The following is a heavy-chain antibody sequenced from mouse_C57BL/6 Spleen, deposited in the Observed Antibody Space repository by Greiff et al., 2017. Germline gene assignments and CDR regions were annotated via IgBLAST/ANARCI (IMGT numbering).Heavy chain of an antibody. V-gene: IGHV1-82*01. CDR3: ARVDYYGSRYFDV. CDR1: GYAFTSSW. Sequence: VQLQQPGPELVKPGASVKISCKASGYAFTSSWMNWVKQRPGQGLEWIGQIYPGVRSTNYTEKFKGKSTLTADKSSSTAYMHLSSLTSEDSAVYFCARVDYYGSRYFDVWGTGTTVTVSS. J-gene: IGHJ1*03. CDR2: IYPGVRST. D-gene: IGHD1-1*01.